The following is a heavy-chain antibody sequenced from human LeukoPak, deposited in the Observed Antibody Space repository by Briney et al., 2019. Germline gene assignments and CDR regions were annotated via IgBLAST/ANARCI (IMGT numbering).Heavy chain of an antibody. Sequence: GGSLRLSCAASGFTFSSYSMNWVRQAPGKGLEWVSSISSSSSYIYYTDSVKGRFTISRDNAKNSLYLQMNSLRAEDTAVYYCATWVVRRGFDYWGQGTLVTVSS. D-gene: IGHD4-23*01. CDR2: ISSSSSYI. J-gene: IGHJ4*02. V-gene: IGHV3-21*01. CDR3: ATWVVRRGFDY. CDR1: GFTFSSYS.